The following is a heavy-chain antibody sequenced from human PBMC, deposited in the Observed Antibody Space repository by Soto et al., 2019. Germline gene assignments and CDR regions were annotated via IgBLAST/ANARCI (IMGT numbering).Heavy chain of an antibody. J-gene: IGHJ4*02. CDR1: GYSFATSG. V-gene: IGHV1-18*01. Sequence: QVKLVQSGTEVKKPGASIKVSCKASGYSFATSGMSWVRQAPGQGLEWMGWISVYNVNTNYDQNLPDRVPMTTDTSTNSAHLEVRNLRSDDTAVYYCARAGQYYDASGSANWGQGTLVTVSS. CDR2: ISVYNVNT. CDR3: ARAGQYYDASGSAN. D-gene: IGHD3-22*01.